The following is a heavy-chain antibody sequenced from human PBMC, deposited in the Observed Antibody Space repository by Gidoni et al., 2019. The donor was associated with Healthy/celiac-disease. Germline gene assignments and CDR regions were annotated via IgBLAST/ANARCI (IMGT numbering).Heavy chain of an antibody. CDR1: GFTFSSYG. CDR3: AKDLGGFGPKYYYYGMDV. J-gene: IGHJ6*02. V-gene: IGHV3-30*18. Sequence: QVQLVESWGGVVQPGRSLRLSCAASGFTFSSYGMHWVRQAPGKGLGWVAVISYDGSNKYYADPVTGRLITARDNSKNTLYLQMNSLRAEDTAAYYCAKDLGGFGPKYYYYGMDVWGQGTTVTVSS. D-gene: IGHD2-15*01. CDR2: ISYDGSNK.